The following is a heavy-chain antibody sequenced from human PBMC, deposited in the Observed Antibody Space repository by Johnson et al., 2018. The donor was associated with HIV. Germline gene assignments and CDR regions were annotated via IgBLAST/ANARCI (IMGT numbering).Heavy chain of an antibody. V-gene: IGHV3-30*18. J-gene: IGHJ3*02. CDR2: ISYDGSNK. CDR1: GFTFSSSG. D-gene: IGHD1-26*01. CDR3: AKDMRQWELLDAFDI. Sequence: QVRLVESGGGVVQPGGSLRLSCAASGFTFSSSGMHWVRQAPGKGLEWVAVISYDGSNKYYADSVKGRFTISRDNSKNTLYLQMNSLRAEDTAVYYCAKDMRQWELLDAFDIWGQGTMVTVSS.